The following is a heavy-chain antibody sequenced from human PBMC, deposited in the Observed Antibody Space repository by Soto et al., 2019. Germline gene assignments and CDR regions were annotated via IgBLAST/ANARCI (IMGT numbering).Heavy chain of an antibody. D-gene: IGHD5-12*01. CDR1: GFTFSSYE. CDR3: ARRAGLRGYGMGV. J-gene: IGHJ6*02. CDR2: ISSSGSTV. V-gene: IGHV3-48*03. Sequence: GGSLRLSCAASGFTFSSYEMNWVRQSPGKGLEWVSYISSSGSTVYYADSVKGRFTISRDNAKNSLYLQMNSLRAEDTAVYYCARRAGLRGYGMGVWGQGTTVTVSS.